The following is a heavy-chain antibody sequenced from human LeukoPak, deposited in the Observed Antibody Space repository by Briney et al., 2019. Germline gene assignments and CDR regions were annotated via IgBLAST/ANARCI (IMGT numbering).Heavy chain of an antibody. CDR3: ATLLWFGEYFGY. J-gene: IGHJ4*02. D-gene: IGHD3-10*01. Sequence: GGSLRLSCAASGFTFSSYGMHWVRQAPGKGLQWVSVIYSGGSTYYADSVKGRFTISRDTSKNTLFLQMNSLRSEDTAVYYCATLLWFGEYFGYWGQGTLVTVSS. CDR1: GFTFSSYG. V-gene: IGHV3-NL1*01. CDR2: IYSGGST.